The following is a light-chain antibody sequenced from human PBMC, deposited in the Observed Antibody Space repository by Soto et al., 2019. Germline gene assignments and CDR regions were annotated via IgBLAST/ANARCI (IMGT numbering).Light chain of an antibody. Sequence: EIVLTQSPATLSVSPGERATLSCRASQSVSSNLAWYQQKPCQAPRLLIYGASTRTTGIPSRVSGSGSGTEFTLTISSLQSEDFAVYYCQQYNNWPLFGQGTRLESK. CDR1: QSVSSN. CDR3: QQYNNWPL. CDR2: GAS. V-gene: IGKV3-15*01. J-gene: IGKJ5*01.